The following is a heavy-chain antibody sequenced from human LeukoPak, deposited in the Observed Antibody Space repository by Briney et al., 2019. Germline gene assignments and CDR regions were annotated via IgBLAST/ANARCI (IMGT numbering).Heavy chain of an antibody. CDR2: ISAYNGNT. J-gene: IGHJ5*02. Sequence: ASVKVSCKASGYTFTSYGISWVRQAPGQGLEWMGWISAYNGNTNYAQKLQGRVTMTTDTSTSTAYMELRGLRSDDTAVYYCARDVMITFGGVIPPGGFDPWGQGTLVTVSS. V-gene: IGHV1-18*01. D-gene: IGHD3-16*02. CDR3: ARDVMITFGGVIPPGGFDP. CDR1: GYTFTSYG.